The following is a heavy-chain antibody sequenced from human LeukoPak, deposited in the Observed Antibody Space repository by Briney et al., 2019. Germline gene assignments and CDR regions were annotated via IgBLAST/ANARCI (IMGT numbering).Heavy chain of an antibody. CDR3: TKGYSSGWYYFDY. J-gene: IGHJ4*02. CDR2: IWYDGSNK. Sequence: PGGSLRLSCAASGFTFSDNGMHWVRQAPAKGLEWVAVIWYDGSNKYYADSVKGRFTISRDNSKNTLYLQMNSLRAEDTTVYYFTKGYSSGWYYFDYWGQGALVTVSS. CDR1: GFTFSDNG. D-gene: IGHD6-19*01. V-gene: IGHV3-33*06.